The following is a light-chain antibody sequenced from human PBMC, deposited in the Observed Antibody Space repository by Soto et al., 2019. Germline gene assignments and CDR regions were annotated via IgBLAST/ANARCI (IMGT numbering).Light chain of an antibody. CDR3: QEYSTFS. CDR2: DAS. CDR1: QSVTTW. J-gene: IGKJ1*01. Sequence: DIQMTQSPSTLSASVGDRVTITCRASQSVTTWLAWYQQTPGKAPKLLIYDASRLESGVPSRFSGSGSGTEFSLTISSLQTDGLAKYDGQEYSTFSFGPGTKVEIK. V-gene: IGKV1-5*01.